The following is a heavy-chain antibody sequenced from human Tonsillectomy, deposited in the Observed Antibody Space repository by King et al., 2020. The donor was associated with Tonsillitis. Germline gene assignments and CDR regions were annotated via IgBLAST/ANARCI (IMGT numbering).Heavy chain of an antibody. J-gene: IGHJ4*02. CDR3: ISDRGITFRPLFDS. CDR1: GFTFSNAW. Sequence: VQLVESGGGLVKPGGSLRLSCAVSGFTFSNAWMSWVRQAPGKGLEWVARFKSKIDGGTTDYAAPVKGRFTISRDDSKNMLYLQMNSLKTEDTAMYYCISDRGITFRPLFDSRGQGTLFTVSS. D-gene: IGHD3-16*01. CDR2: FKSKIDGGTT. V-gene: IGHV3-15*05.